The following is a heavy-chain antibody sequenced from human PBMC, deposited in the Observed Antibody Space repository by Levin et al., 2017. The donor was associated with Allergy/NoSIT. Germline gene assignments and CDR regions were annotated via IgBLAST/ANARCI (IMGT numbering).Heavy chain of an antibody. Sequence: GGSLRLSCATSGFAFDTYGIHWVRQAPGKGLEWAAVLWHDDTNQYFGDFVKGRFTISRDKSKTTVYLQMNRLTADDTAVYYCARSYGSGTHYFLFDYWGQGTQVTVSS. CDR2: LWHDDTNQ. D-gene: IGHD3-10*01. CDR1: GFAFDTYG. V-gene: IGHV3-33*01. J-gene: IGHJ4*02. CDR3: ARSYGSGTHYFLFDY.